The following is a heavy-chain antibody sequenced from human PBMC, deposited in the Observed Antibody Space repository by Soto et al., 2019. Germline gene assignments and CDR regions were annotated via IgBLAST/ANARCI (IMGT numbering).Heavy chain of an antibody. Sequence: PGESLKISCQVSGSPFSDYWIAWVRQMPGRGLEWMGIIYPRDSDARYSPSFQGQVTISVDTSIATVSLQWSSLKASDTAIYYCARHGNYYDIWGHGNPVTVSS. CDR2: IYPRDSDA. J-gene: IGHJ4*01. D-gene: IGHD3-22*01. V-gene: IGHV5-51*01. CDR3: ARHGNYYDI. CDR1: GSPFSDYW.